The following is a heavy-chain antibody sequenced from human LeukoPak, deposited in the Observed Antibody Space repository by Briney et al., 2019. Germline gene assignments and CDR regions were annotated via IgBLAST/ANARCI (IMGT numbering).Heavy chain of an antibody. CDR3: ARDKMVGATNFDS. V-gene: IGHV3-7*01. Sequence: GGSLRLSCAASGFTFSSYWMAWVRQAPGKGLEWVANIRQDGGEIYYVDSVKDRFILSRDNAKNSLYLEMNSLRDEDTAVYYCARDKMVGATNFDSWGQGTLVTVSS. J-gene: IGHJ4*02. CDR2: IRQDGGEI. D-gene: IGHD1-26*01. CDR1: GFTFSSYW.